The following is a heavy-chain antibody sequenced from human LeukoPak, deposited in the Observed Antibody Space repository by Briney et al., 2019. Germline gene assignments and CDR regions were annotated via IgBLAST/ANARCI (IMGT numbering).Heavy chain of an antibody. CDR3: ARGRQYLNPFDS. CDR2: ISYTGTT. D-gene: IGHD2/OR15-2a*01. Sequence: SETLSLTCTVSGDSISSYHWNWIRQPPGKGLEYIGHISYTGTTNYNPSLTSRVTISLDTSKNQSSLKLNSVTAADTAVYYCARGRQYLNPFDSWGQGTLVTVSS. J-gene: IGHJ4*02. CDR1: GDSISSYH. V-gene: IGHV4-59*01.